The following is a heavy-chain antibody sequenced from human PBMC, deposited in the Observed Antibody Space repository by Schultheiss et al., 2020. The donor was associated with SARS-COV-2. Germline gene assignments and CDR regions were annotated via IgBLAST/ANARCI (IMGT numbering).Heavy chain of an antibody. V-gene: IGHV3-53*05. CDR2: IYSGGST. J-gene: IGHJ4*02. CDR1: GFTVSSNY. Sequence: GESLKISCAASGFTVSSNYMSWVRQAPGKGLEWVSVIYSGGSTYYADSVKGRFTISRDNSKNTLYLQMNSLRAEDTAVYYCARDEDGYSYGDYWGQGTLVTVSS. D-gene: IGHD5-18*01. CDR3: ARDEDGYSYGDY.